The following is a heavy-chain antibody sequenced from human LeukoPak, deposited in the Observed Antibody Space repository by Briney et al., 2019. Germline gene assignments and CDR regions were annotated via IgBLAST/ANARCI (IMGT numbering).Heavy chain of an antibody. D-gene: IGHD2/OR15-2a*01. J-gene: IGHJ4*02. CDR3: AREGPRGNSQFDY. V-gene: IGHV3-33*01. Sequence: GGSLRLSCAASGFTFSSYGMHWVRQAPGKGLEWVALIWYDGSNKYYRDSVKGRLTISRDNSKNTLYLQMNSLRAEDTAVYYCAREGPRGNSQFDYWGQGTLVTVSS. CDR2: IWYDGSNK. CDR1: GFTFSSYG.